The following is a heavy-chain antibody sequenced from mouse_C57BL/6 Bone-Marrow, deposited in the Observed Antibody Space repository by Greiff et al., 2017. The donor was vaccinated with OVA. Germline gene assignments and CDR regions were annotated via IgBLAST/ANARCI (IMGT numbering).Heavy chain of an antibody. J-gene: IGHJ4*01. CDR1: GYTFTDYY. V-gene: IGHV1-26*01. CDR2: INPNNGGT. Sequence: VQLQQSGPELVKPGASVKISCKASGYTFTDYYMNWVKQSHGKSLEWIGDINPNNGGTSYNQKFKGKATLTVDKSSSTAYMELRSLTSEDSAVYYCARSGTTVVGVDYWGQGTSVTVSS. CDR3: ARSGTTVVGVDY. D-gene: IGHD1-1*01.